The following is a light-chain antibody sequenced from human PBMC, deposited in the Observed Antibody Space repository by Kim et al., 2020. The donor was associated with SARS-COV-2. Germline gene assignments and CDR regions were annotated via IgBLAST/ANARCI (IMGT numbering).Light chain of an antibody. CDR1: QSISSH. V-gene: IGKV1-39*01. CDR3: QQGYSSPQIT. CDR2: AAS. Sequence: SVGDSVTITCRASQSISSHLNWYQQKPGKAPKLLIYAASSLQSGVPSRFSGSGSGTDFTLTISSLQPEDFATYYCQQGYSSPQITFGQGTRLEIK. J-gene: IGKJ5*01.